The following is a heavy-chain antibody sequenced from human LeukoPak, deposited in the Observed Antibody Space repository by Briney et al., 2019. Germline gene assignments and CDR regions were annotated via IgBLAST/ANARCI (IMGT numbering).Heavy chain of an antibody. CDR1: GYTFTNYY. V-gene: IGHV1-46*01. Sequence: GAPVKVSCKASGYTFTNYYLHWVRQAPGHGLEWMAIINPSDGGTYYEQKLQGRVTVTRDTSTSTVYMELSSLGSEDTAVYYCARDTRTMTAVTRGQHYYYGLDVWGQGTTVTVSS. D-gene: IGHD4-17*01. CDR3: ARDTRTMTAVTRGQHYYYGLDV. J-gene: IGHJ6*02. CDR2: INPSDGGT.